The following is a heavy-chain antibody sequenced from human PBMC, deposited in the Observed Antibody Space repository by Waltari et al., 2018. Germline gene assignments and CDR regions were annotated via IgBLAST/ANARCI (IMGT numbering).Heavy chain of an antibody. Sequence: QVQLVQSGAEVTKPGASVKVSCKASGYTFTGYYMHWVRPAPGQGLEWMGWINPNSGGTNYAQKFQGLVTMTRDTSISTAYMELSRLRSDDTAVYYCARRAPTGTAWGFDYWGQGTLVTVSS. D-gene: IGHD1-1*01. J-gene: IGHJ4*02. CDR3: ARRAPTGTAWGFDY. CDR2: INPNSGGT. V-gene: IGHV1-2*04. CDR1: GYTFTGYY.